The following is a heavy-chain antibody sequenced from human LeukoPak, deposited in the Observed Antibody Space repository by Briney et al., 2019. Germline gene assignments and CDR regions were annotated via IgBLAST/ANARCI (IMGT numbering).Heavy chain of an antibody. J-gene: IGHJ5*02. D-gene: IGHD4-17*01. CDR3: ARVGGIVPLYGESAYNWFDP. Sequence: GGSLRLSCAASGFTFDDYGMSWVRQAPGKGLEWVSGINWNGGSTGYADSVKGRFTISRDNSKNTLYLQMNSLRAEDTAVYYCARVGGIVPLYGESAYNWFDPWGQGTLVTVSS. V-gene: IGHV3-20*04. CDR2: INWNGGST. CDR1: GFTFDDYG.